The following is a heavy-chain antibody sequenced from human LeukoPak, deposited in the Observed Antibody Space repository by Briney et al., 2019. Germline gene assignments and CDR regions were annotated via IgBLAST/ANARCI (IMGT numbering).Heavy chain of an antibody. CDR1: GFTFDDYA. D-gene: IGHD3-10*01. CDR3: ALLWFPGY. CDR2: IWYDGSNK. Sequence: GRSLRLSCAASGFTFDDYAMHWVRQAPGKGLEWVAVIWYDGSNKYYADSVKGRFTISRDNSKNTLYLQMNSLRAEDTAVYYCALLWFPGYWGQGTLVTVSS. V-gene: IGHV3-33*08. J-gene: IGHJ4*02.